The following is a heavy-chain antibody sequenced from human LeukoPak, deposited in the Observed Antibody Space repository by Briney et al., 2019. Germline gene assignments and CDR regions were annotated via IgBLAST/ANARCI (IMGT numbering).Heavy chain of an antibody. CDR2: VRNKANSYAT. V-gene: IGHV3-73*01. CDR1: GFTFSGSA. CDR3: TAPLGSSDDYDENTFDY. D-gene: IGHD3-16*01. Sequence: GGSLRLSCAASGFTFSGSAMHWVRQASGKGLEWVGRVRNKANSYATTYAASVEGRFSISRDDSKTTLFLQMKSLKTEDTAVYYCTAPLGSSDDYDENTFDYWGQGTLVTVSS. J-gene: IGHJ4*02.